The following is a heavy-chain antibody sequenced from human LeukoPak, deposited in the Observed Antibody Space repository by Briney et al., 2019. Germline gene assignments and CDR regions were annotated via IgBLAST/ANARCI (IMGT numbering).Heavy chain of an antibody. CDR3: ARGGSYINSSPSFDY. CDR2: LSPTGTT. Sequence: SETLSLTCTISGASVKSYYWSWIRQPAGKGLEWIGRLSPTGTTNYVPSLSSRVTLSGDTSKNQSSLKLRSVTAADTAVYYCARGGSYINSSPSFDYWGLGTLVTVSS. J-gene: IGHJ4*02. V-gene: IGHV4-4*07. D-gene: IGHD6-6*01. CDR1: GASVKSYY.